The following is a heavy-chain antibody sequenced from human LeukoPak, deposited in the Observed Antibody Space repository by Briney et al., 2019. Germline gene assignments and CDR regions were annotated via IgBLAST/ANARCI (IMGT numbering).Heavy chain of an antibody. CDR3: ARESLHYCFDY. V-gene: IGHV3-7*04. CDR2: IKQDGSEK. J-gene: IGHJ4*02. CDR1: GFTFSSYW. Sequence: PGGSLRLSCAASGFTFSSYWMSWVRQAPGKGLEWVATIKQDGSEKYYVDSVKGRFTISRDNAKNSLYLQMNSLRAEDTAVYYCARESLHYCFDYWGQGTLVTVSS.